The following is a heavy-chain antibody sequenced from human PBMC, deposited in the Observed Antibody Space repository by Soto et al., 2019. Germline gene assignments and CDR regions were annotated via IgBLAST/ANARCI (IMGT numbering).Heavy chain of an antibody. J-gene: IGHJ4*02. CDR2: INHSGST. CDR3: ARAISNSNYFDY. Sequence: QVPLQQWGAGLLKPSETLSLTCAVYGESFSGYYWTWIRQPPGKGLEWIGEINHSGSTNYSPSLKSRVTISVDTSKNQFSLKLSSVTAADTAVYYCARAISNSNYFDYWGQGTLVTVSS. CDR1: GESFSGYY. D-gene: IGHD4-4*01. V-gene: IGHV4-34*01.